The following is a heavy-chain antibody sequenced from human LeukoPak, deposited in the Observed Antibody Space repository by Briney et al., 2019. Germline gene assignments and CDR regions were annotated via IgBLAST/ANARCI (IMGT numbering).Heavy chain of an antibody. CDR1: GFTVSNNY. CDR3: ARVTTSGSYKFDY. V-gene: IGHV3-53*01. Sequence: GGSLRLSCAASGFTVSNNYMAWVRQAPGKGLEWVSVIYSGGSTYYADSVKGRFTISRDNSKNTLYLQMNSLRAEDTAVYYCARVTTSGSYKFDYWGQGTLVTVSS. D-gene: IGHD3-10*01. J-gene: IGHJ4*02. CDR2: IYSGGST.